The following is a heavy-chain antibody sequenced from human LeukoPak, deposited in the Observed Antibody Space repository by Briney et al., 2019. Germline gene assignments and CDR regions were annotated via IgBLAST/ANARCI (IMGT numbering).Heavy chain of an antibody. CDR3: ARDGDDSSGYSLLNDAFDI. J-gene: IGHJ3*02. D-gene: IGHD3-22*01. Sequence: ASVKVSCKASGYTFTSYGISWVRQAPGQGLEWMGWISAYNGNTNYAQKLQGRVTMTTDTSTSTAYMELRSLRSDETAVYYCARDGDDSSGYSLLNDAFDIWGQGTMVTVSS. V-gene: IGHV1-18*01. CDR2: ISAYNGNT. CDR1: GYTFTSYG.